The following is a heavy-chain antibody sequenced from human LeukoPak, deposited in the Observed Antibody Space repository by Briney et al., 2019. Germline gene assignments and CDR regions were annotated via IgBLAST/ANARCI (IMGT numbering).Heavy chain of an antibody. CDR2: INPSGGST. D-gene: IGHD3-22*01. Sequence: ASVKVSCKVSGYTLTELSMHWVRQAPGQGLEWMGIINPSGGSTSYAQKFQGRVTMTRDMSTSTVYMELSSLRSEDTAVYYCATLSRDYYDSVIDYWGQGTLVTVSS. CDR3: ATLSRDYYDSVIDY. J-gene: IGHJ4*02. CDR1: GYTLTELS. V-gene: IGHV1-46*01.